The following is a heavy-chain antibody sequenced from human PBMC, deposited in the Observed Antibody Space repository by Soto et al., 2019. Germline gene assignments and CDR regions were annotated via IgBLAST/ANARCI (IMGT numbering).Heavy chain of an antibody. CDR3: ARGTTGTTSSD. CDR1: GGSFSGYY. D-gene: IGHD1-1*01. J-gene: IGHJ4*02. CDR2: INHSGST. Sequence: SETLSLTCAVYGGSFSGYYWSWIRQPPGKGLEWIGEINHSGSTNYNPSLKSRVTISVDTSKNQFSLKLSSVTAADTAVYYCARGTTGTTSSDWGQGTLVTVSS. V-gene: IGHV4-34*01.